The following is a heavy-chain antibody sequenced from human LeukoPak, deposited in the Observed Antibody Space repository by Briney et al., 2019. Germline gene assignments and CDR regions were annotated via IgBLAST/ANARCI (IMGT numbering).Heavy chain of an antibody. V-gene: IGHV4-30-2*01. CDR1: GGSISSGGYS. Sequence: PSETLSLTCAVSGGSISSGGYSWSWIRQPPGKGLEWIGYIYHSGSTYYNPSLKSRVTISVDRSKNQFSLKLSSVTAADTAVYYCARSAGLLWFGELFASYYYYGMDVWGQGTTVTVSS. D-gene: IGHD3-10*01. CDR2: IYHSGST. J-gene: IGHJ6*02. CDR3: ARSAGLLWFGELFASYYYYGMDV.